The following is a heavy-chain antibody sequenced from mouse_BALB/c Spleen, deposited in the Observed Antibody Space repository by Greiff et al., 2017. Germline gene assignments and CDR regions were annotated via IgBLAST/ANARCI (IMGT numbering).Heavy chain of an antibody. D-gene: IGHD2-14*01. CDR2: ISSGGGST. V-gene: IGHV5-12-1*01. CDR3: ASLYYRYGYFDV. J-gene: IGHJ1*01. CDR1: GFAFSSYD. Sequence: EVKVVESGGGLVKPGGSLKLSCAASGFAFSSYDMSWVRQTPEKRLEWVAYISSGGGSTYYPDTVKGRFTISRDNAKNTLYLQMSSLKSEDTAMYYCASLYYRYGYFDVWGAGTTVTVSS.